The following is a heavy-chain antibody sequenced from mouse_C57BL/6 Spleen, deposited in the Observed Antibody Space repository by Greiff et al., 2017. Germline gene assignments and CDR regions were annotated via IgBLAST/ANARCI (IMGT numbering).Heavy chain of an antibody. D-gene: IGHD2-3*01. CDR1: GYAFSSSW. J-gene: IGHJ4*01. V-gene: IGHV1-82*01. Sequence: VKVVESGPELVKPGASVKISCKASGYAFSSSWVNWVKQRPGQGLEWIGRIYPGAGDTNYNGKFKGKATLTADKSSSTAYMQLSSLTSEDSAVYFCARWLLPNAMDYWGQGTSVTVSS. CDR2: IYPGAGDT. CDR3: ARWLLPNAMDY.